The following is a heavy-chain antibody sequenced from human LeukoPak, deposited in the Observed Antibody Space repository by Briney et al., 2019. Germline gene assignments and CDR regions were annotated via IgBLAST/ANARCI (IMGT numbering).Heavy chain of an antibody. CDR2: ISSSSSYI. CDR1: GFTFSDYY. D-gene: IGHD3-10*02. V-gene: IGHV3-11*06. J-gene: IGHJ4*02. CDR3: ARGTMFPYYFDY. Sequence: GGSLRLSCAASGFTFSDYYMSWIRQAPGKGLEWVSSISSSSSYIYYADSVKGRFTISRDNAKNSLYLQMNSLRAEDTAVYYCARGTMFPYYFDYWGQGSLVTVSS.